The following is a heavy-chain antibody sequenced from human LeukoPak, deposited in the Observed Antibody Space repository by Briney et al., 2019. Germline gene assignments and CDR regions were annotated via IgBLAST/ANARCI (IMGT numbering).Heavy chain of an antibody. J-gene: IGHJ6*03. CDR2: IIPIFGTA. CDR3: ARAPFYYYYMDV. V-gene: IGHV1-69*05. Sequence: SVKVSCKASGGTFSSYAISWVRQAPGQGLEWMGGIIPIFGTANYAQKFQGRVTITTDESTSTAYMELSSLRSEDTAVYYCARAPFYYYYMDVWGKGTTVTVSS. CDR1: GGTFSSYA.